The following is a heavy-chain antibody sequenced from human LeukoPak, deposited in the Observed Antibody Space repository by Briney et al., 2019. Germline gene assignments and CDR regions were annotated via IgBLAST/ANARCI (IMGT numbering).Heavy chain of an antibody. J-gene: IGHJ4*02. Sequence: SETLSLTCTVSGGSISSYYWSWIRQPPGKGLEWIGYIYYSGSTNYNPSLKSRVTISVDRSKNQFSLKLSSVTAADTAVYYCATASGGWYGGYFDYWGQGTLVTVSS. CDR3: ATASGGWYGGYFDY. V-gene: IGHV4-59*12. CDR2: IYYSGST. CDR1: GGSISSYY. D-gene: IGHD1-26*01.